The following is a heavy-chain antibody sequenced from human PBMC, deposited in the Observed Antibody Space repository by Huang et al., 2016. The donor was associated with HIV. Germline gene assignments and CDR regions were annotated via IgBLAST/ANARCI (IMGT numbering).Heavy chain of an antibody. D-gene: IGHD2-15*01. Sequence: QVQLVESGGGVVQPGRSLRLSCLASGFTFENYAMHWGRQAPGKGLEWVAIISYYESNKSYAYSVKGRFTISRDNFKNTFYLEMNSLRVEDTAVYYCATGYCSGGSCPLDYWGQGTLVTVYS. V-gene: IGHV3-30-3*01. J-gene: IGHJ4*02. CDR3: ATGYCSGGSCPLDY. CDR1: GFTFENYA. CDR2: ISYYESNK.